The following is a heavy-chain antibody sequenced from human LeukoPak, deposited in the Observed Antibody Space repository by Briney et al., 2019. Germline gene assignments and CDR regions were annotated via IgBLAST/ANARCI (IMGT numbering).Heavy chain of an antibody. CDR2: IYHSGNT. J-gene: IGHJ3*02. D-gene: IGHD3-3*01. Sequence: GSLRLSCVASGFTFSSYWMSWVRQPPGKGLEWIGEIYHSGNTNYNPSLKSRVTISVDKSKNQFSLNLTSVTAADTAVYYCARSPPGDRGWVYDFWSGYYTDHDAFGIWGQGTMVTVSS. CDR1: GFTFSSYW. V-gene: IGHV4-4*02. CDR3: ARSPPGDRGWVYDFWSGYYTDHDAFGI.